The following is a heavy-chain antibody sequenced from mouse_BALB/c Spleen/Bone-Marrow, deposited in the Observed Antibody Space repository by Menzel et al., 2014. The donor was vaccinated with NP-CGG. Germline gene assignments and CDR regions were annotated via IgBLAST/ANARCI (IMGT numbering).Heavy chain of an antibody. Sequence: EVKLQESGGGLVQPGGSLRLSCATSGFTFTDYYMSWVRQPPGKALEWLGFIRNKAKGYTTEYSASVKGWFTISRDNSQSILYLQMNTLRAEDSATYYCARDINYDIYWYFDVCGAGTTVTVSS. CDR2: IRNKAKGYTT. CDR1: GFTFTDYY. CDR3: ARDINYDIYWYFDV. J-gene: IGHJ1*01. V-gene: IGHV7-3*02. D-gene: IGHD2-4*01.